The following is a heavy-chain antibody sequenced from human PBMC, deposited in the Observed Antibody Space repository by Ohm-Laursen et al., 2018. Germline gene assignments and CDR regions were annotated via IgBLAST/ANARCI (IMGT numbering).Heavy chain of an antibody. V-gene: IGHV4-59*07. J-gene: IGHJ6*02. Sequence: SDTLSLTCTVSGGSISSYYWSWIRQPPGKGLEWIGYIYYSGSTNYNPSLKSRVTISVDTSKNQFSLKPSSVTAADTAVYYCARASGSYPFYYSYGMDVWGQGTTVTVSS. CDR1: GGSISSYY. D-gene: IGHD1-26*01. CDR3: ARASGSYPFYYSYGMDV. CDR2: IYYSGST.